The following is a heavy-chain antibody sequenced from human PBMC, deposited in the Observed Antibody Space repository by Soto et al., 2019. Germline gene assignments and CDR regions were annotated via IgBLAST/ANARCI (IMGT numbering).Heavy chain of an antibody. J-gene: IGHJ4*02. V-gene: IGHV3-30*18. CDR3: AKSAPPLYCSSTSCYGTAIDY. CDR2: ISYDGSNK. CDR1: GFTFSSYG. D-gene: IGHD2-2*01. Sequence: QVQLVESGGGVVQPGRSLRLSCAASGFTFSSYGMHWVRQAPGKGLEWVAVISYDGSNKYYADSVKGRFTISRDNSKNTLYLQTNSLRAEDTAVYYCAKSAPPLYCSSTSCYGTAIDYWGQGTLVTVSS.